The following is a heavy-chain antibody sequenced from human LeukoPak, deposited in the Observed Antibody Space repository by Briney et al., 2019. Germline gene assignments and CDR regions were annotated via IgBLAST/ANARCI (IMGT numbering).Heavy chain of an antibody. CDR1: GGSFSGYY. J-gene: IGHJ5*02. D-gene: IGHD3-10*01. CDR2: INHSGST. V-gene: IGHV4-34*01. Sequence: SETLSLTCAVYGGSFSGYYWSWIRQPPGKGLEWIGEINHSGSTNYNPSLKSRDTISVDTSKNQFSLKLSFVTAADTAVYYCAGAQNRITMVRGVTKKSGWFDPWGQGTLVTVSS. CDR3: AGAQNRITMVRGVTKKSGWFDP.